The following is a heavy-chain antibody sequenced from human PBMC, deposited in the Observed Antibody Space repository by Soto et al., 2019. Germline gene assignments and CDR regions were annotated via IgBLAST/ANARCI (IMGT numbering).Heavy chain of an antibody. Sequence: PGGSLRLSCGASGFTFSSYGMYWVRQAPGKGLEWVSIIYTDGSTYYADSVKVRFTISRDNFKHTLYLQMNSLRVEDTAVYYCAKEVWSGPMDVWGQGTTVTVSS. V-gene: IGHV3-53*01. D-gene: IGHD3-3*01. CDR3: AKEVWSGPMDV. CDR2: IYTDGST. J-gene: IGHJ6*02. CDR1: GFTFSSYG.